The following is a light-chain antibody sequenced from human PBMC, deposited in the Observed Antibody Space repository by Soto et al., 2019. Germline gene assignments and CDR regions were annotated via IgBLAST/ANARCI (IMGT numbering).Light chain of an antibody. V-gene: IGKV3D-15*01. CDR2: GAS. Sequence: EIVLTQSAATLSLSPGERATLSCRASQSISSYLAWYQQKPGQAPRLLIYGASSRATGIPDRFSGSGSGTDFTLTISSLQSEDFAVYYCQQYNNWPRTFGQGTKVDI. CDR3: QQYNNWPRT. J-gene: IGKJ1*01. CDR1: QSISSY.